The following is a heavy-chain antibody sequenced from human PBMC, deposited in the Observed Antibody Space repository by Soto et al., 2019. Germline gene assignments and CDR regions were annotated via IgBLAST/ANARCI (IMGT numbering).Heavy chain of an antibody. CDR3: ARVRVISSGPYDLNWFDP. CDR1: GGSFSGYY. Sequence: SETLSLTCAVYGGSFSGYYWSWIRQPPGKGLEWIGEINHSGSTNYNPSLKSRVTISVDTSKNQFSLKLSSVTAADTAVYYCARVRVISSGPYDLNWFDPWGQGTLVTVSS. V-gene: IGHV4-34*01. CDR2: INHSGST. J-gene: IGHJ5*02. D-gene: IGHD3-10*01.